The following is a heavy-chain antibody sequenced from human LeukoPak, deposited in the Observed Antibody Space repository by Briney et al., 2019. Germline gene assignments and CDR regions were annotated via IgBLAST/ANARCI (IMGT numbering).Heavy chain of an antibody. CDR3: AREAAYGGNSRGAFDI. D-gene: IGHD4-23*01. CDR2: IKQDGSEK. CDR1: GFTFSSYW. V-gene: IGHV3-7*01. Sequence: GGSLRLSCAASGFTFSSYWMSWVRQAPGKGLEWVANIKQDGSEKYYVDSVKGRFTISRDNAKNSLYLQMNSLRAEDTAVYYCAREAAYGGNSRGAFDIWGQGTMVTVSS. J-gene: IGHJ3*02.